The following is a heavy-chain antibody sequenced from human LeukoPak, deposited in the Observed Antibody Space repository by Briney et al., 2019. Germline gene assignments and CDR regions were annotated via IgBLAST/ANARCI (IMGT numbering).Heavy chain of an antibody. CDR2: IYYSGST. CDR1: GGSISSSSYY. D-gene: IGHD3-16*01. J-gene: IGHJ4*02. V-gene: IGHV4-39*01. Sequence: PSETLSLTCTVSGGSISSSSYYWGWIRQPPGKGLEWIGSIYYSGSTYYNPSLKSRVTISVDTSKNQFSLKLSSVTAADTAVYYCARLMTFGGEPYYFDYWGQGTLLTVSS. CDR3: ARLMTFGGEPYYFDY.